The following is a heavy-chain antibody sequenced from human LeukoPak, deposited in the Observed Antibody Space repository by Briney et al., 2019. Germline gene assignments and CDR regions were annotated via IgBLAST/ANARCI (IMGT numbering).Heavy chain of an antibody. D-gene: IGHD3-10*01. Sequence: SETLSLTCTVFGGSVSSRSYYWGWIRQPPGMGLEWIGSIYYGGSTYYNPSLKSRVTIALDTSKNQFSLKLSSVTAADTAVYYCGRLQWFGNSLPRSLDHWGQGTLVTVSS. CDR1: GGSVSSRSYY. CDR3: GRLQWFGNSLPRSLDH. CDR2: IYYGGST. V-gene: IGHV4-39*01. J-gene: IGHJ4*02.